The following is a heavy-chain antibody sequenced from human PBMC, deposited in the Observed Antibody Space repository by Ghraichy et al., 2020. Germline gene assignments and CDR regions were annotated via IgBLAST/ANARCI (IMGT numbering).Heavy chain of an antibody. CDR3: AREDYGGNSDY. CDR1: GYTFTVYY. CDR2: INPNSGGT. J-gene: IGHJ4*02. D-gene: IGHD4-23*01. V-gene: IGHV1-2*06. Sequence: ASVKVSCKASGYTFTVYYVHWVRQAPGQGLEWMGRINPNSGGTDYTQNFQGRVTMTRDTSISTAYMELSRLRSDDTAVYYCAREDYGGNSDYWGQGTLVTVSS.